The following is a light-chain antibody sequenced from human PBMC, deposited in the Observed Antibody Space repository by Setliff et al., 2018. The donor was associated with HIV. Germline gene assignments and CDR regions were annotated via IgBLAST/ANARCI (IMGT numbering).Light chain of an antibody. J-gene: IGLJ1*01. Sequence: GSPGQSITISCTGTTSDVGGYNYVSWYQQHPGNAPKLIIYEVRNRPSGVSNRFSGSKSGNTASLTISGLQAEDEADYYCSSYAITNTLPFGSGTKVTVL. CDR1: TSDVGGYNY. V-gene: IGLV2-14*01. CDR2: EVR. CDR3: SSYAITNTLP.